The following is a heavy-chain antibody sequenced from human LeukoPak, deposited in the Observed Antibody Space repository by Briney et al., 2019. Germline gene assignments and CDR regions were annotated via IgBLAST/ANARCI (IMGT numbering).Heavy chain of an antibody. CDR1: GFSFRNYA. CDR3: TRDGASFCAFDY. D-gene: IGHD1-26*01. CDR2: INTDGRIT. J-gene: IGHJ4*02. Sequence: PGGSLRLSCVASGFSFRNYAIHWVRQAPGKGLEYVSVINTDGRITYYADSVKGRFTISRDNSKNTVYLQMGSLRGEDMAVYYCTRDGASFCAFDYWGQGALVTVSS. V-gene: IGHV3-64*02.